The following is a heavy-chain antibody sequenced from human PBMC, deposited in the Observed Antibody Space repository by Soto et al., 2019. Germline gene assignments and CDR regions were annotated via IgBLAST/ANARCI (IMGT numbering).Heavy chain of an antibody. V-gene: IGHV1-46*01. CDR3: ARGANYYDSSGYYPGFNY. CDR2: INPSGGST. D-gene: IGHD3-22*01. CDR1: GYTFTSYY. J-gene: IGHJ4*02. Sequence: ASVKVSCKASGYTFTSYYMHCVRQAPGQGLEWMGIINPSGGSTSYAQKFQGRVTMTRDTSTSTVYMELSSLRSEDTAVYYCARGANYYDSSGYYPGFNYWGQGTLVTVSS.